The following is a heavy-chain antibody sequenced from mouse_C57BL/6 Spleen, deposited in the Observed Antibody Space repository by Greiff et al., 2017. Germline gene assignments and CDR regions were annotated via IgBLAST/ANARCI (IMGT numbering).Heavy chain of an antibody. Sequence: EVMLVESGGGLVQPTGSLKLSCAASGFSFNTYAINWVRQAPGKGLEWVARIRSKSNNYATYYADSVKDRFTISRDDSESMLYLQLNNLKPEFTARYCVVRVDYDEAMDYWGQGTSVTVSS. CDR1: GFSFNTYA. J-gene: IGHJ4*01. D-gene: IGHD2-3*01. CDR3: VRVDYDEAMDY. V-gene: IGHV10-1*01. CDR2: IRSKSNNYAT.